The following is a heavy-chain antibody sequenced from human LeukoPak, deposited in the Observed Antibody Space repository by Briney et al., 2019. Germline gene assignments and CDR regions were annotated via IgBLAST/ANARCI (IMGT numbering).Heavy chain of an antibody. V-gene: IGHV4-34*01. Sequence: PSETLSLTCAVYGGSFSGYYWSWIRQPPGKGLEWIGEINLSGSTNYNPSLKSRVTISVDTSKNQFSLKLSSVTAADTAVYYCLMTTVTTRSYWGQGTLVTVSS. D-gene: IGHD4-17*01. CDR3: LMTTVTTRSY. J-gene: IGHJ4*02. CDR1: GGSFSGYY. CDR2: INLSGST.